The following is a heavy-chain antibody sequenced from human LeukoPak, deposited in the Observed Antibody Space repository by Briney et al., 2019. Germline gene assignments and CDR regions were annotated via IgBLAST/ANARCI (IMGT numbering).Heavy chain of an antibody. CDR2: INVGDGNT. D-gene: IGHD5-24*01. V-gene: IGHV1-3*01. J-gene: IGHJ6*02. CDR1: GYTFTRYA. Sequence: ASVKVSCKASGYTFTRYAMQWVRQAPGQRLEWMGWINVGDGNTKYAQKFQGRLTITRDTSANTGYMELSSLRSEDTAVYYCARDLGLQLWMAYGMAVWGQGPTVTVSS. CDR3: ARDLGLQLWMAYGMAV.